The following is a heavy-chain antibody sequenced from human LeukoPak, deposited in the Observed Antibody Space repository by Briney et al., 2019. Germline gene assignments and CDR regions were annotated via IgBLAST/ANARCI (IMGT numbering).Heavy chain of an antibody. CDR2: INHSGST. D-gene: IGHD2/OR15-2a*01. J-gene: IGHJ3*02. Sequence: SETLSLTCAVYGGSFSGYYWSWIRQPPGKGLEWIGEINHSGSTNYSPSLKSRVTISVDTSKNQFSLKLSSVTAADTAVYYCATDFYGGDAFDIWGQGTMVTVSS. CDR1: GGSFSGYY. V-gene: IGHV4-34*01. CDR3: ATDFYGGDAFDI.